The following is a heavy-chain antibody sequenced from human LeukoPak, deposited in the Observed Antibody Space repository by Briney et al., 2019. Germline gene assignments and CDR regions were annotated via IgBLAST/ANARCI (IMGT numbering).Heavy chain of an antibody. CDR1: GFSLSSNG. D-gene: IGHD3-10*01. CDR2: ISHDGDT. V-gene: IGHV3-13*01. CDR3: ARETPVARGAFYGMDV. J-gene: IGHJ6*02. Sequence: GGSLRLSCAASGFSLSSNGMHWVRQVTGKGLEWVSSISHDGDTYYSASVKGRLTISRENAENSLYLQMDSLTAGDTAVYYCARETPVARGAFYGMDVWGQGTTVTVSS.